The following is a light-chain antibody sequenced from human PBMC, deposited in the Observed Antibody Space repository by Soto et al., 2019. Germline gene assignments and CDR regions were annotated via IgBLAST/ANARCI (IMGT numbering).Light chain of an antibody. V-gene: IGKV2-28*01. CDR3: MQAQQIPRT. J-gene: IGKJ1*01. CDR1: QSLLHTSGDTD. Sequence: IVMTQSPLSLSVTPGQPPSISCRSSQSLLHTSGDTDLDWYLQRPGQAPQLLIYLGYKRHSGVSDRFSGSGSGTRFTLRISRVEAEDVGFYYCMQAQQIPRTFGQGTKVDIK. CDR2: LGY.